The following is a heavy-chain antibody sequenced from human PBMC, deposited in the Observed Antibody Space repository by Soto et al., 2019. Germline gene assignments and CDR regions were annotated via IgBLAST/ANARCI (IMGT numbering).Heavy chain of an antibody. CDR3: MIKVGQLLADAIDI. V-gene: IGHV4-4*02. J-gene: IGHJ3*02. Sequence: PSETLSLTCAVSGDSISRSYWWSWVRQFPGKGLEWIGEIYHSGSTIYNPSLQSRVTLSVDKSKNEFSLKMSSVTAADTAVYYCMIKVGQLLADAIDIWGQATMVTVSS. CDR2: IYHSGST. D-gene: IGHD3-10*01. CDR1: GDSISRSYW.